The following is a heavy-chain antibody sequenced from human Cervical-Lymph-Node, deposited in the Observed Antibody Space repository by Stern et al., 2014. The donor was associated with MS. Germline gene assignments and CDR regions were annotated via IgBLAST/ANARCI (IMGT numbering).Heavy chain of an antibody. Sequence: VQLVESGPGLLRPSETLSLPCTVSGFTIPSYSWNWFRPPPGKGLEWIGYIYYRGNTNYNASLKGRVAISIGTSKTQFSLRLSSVTAADTAVYYCARATDLWGQGTLVTVSS. CDR1: GFTIPSYS. J-gene: IGHJ5*02. V-gene: IGHV4-59*01. CDR2: IYYRGNT. CDR3: ARATDL.